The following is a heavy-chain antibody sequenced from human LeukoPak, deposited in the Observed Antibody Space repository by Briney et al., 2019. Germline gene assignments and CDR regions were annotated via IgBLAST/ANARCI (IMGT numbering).Heavy chain of an antibody. J-gene: IGHJ3*02. Sequence: ASVKVSCKASGYTFTSYDINWVRQATGQGLEWMGWISAYNGNTNYAQKLQGRVTMTTDTSTSTAYMELRSLRSDDTAVYYCARDRAYYYDSSGYYVVLGFAFDIWGQGTMVTVSS. D-gene: IGHD3-22*01. V-gene: IGHV1-18*01. CDR2: ISAYNGNT. CDR1: GYTFTSYD. CDR3: ARDRAYYYDSSGYYVVLGFAFDI.